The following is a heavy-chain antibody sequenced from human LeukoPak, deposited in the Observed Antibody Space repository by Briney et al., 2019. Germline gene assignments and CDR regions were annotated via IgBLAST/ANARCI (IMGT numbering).Heavy chain of an antibody. CDR2: INPNSGGT. CDR3: ARREDSSSWFRGDWFDP. CDR1: GYTFTGYY. Sequence: ASVKVPCKASGYTFTGYYMHWVRQAPGQGLEWMGWINPNSGGTNYAQKFQGRVTMTRDTSISTAYMELSRLRSDDTAVYYCARREDSSSWFRGDWFDPWGQGTLVTVSS. D-gene: IGHD6-13*01. J-gene: IGHJ5*02. V-gene: IGHV1-2*02.